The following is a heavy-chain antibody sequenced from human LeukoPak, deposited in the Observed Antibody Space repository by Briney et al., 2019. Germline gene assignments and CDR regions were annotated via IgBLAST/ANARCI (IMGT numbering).Heavy chain of an antibody. Sequence: GGPLRLSCAASGFTFSTYPMHWIRHPPGKGLEWVAIVFNDGSQKYYADSVKGRFTISRGNSKNTLYLQMSSLRVEDTALYYCARGYGSGWFDYWGLGTLVTVSS. CDR3: ARGYGSGWFDY. V-gene: IGHV3-33*01. J-gene: IGHJ4*02. D-gene: IGHD6-19*01. CDR2: VFNDGSQK. CDR1: GFTFSTYP.